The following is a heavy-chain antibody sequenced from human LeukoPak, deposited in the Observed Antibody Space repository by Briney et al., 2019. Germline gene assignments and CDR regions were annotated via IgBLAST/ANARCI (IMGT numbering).Heavy chain of an antibody. V-gene: IGHV1-69*13. CDR3: AYYYGSGQWYFDY. CDR2: IIPIFGTA. D-gene: IGHD3-10*01. J-gene: IGHJ4*02. Sequence: SVKVSCKASGGTFSSYAISWVRQAPGQGLEWMGGIIPIFGTANYAQEFQGRVTIAADESTSTAYMELSSLRSEDTAVYYCAYYYGSGQWYFDYWGQGALVTVSS. CDR1: GGTFSSYA.